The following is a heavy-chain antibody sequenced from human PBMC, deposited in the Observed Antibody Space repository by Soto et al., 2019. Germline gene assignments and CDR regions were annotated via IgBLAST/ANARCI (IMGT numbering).Heavy chain of an antibody. CDR1: GYTFSSYG. CDR3: ARGEHRFSILGVGIVRVLVDY. Sequence: GASVKVSCKASGYTFSSYGISWVRQATGQGLEWMRWMNPNSGNTGYVQKIQGRVTMTRNTSLSTAYMEQSSLRAEDTAVYYCARGEHRFSILGVGIVRVLVDYGGRGTLVTVSS. J-gene: IGHJ4*02. D-gene: IGHD3-3*02. V-gene: IGHV1-8*02. CDR2: MNPNSGNT.